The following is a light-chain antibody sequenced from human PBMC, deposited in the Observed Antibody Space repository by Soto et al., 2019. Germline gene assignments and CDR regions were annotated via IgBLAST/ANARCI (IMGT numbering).Light chain of an antibody. J-gene: IGKJ4*01. Sequence: IQITQSPSTLSASVGDRVTITCRASQGISSALAWYQQKPGKAPKLLIYDASSLESGVPSRFSGSGSGTDFTLTISSLQXEDFATYYCQQFNNYPHRLTFGGGTKVDIK. CDR3: QQFNNYPHRLT. CDR1: QGISSA. CDR2: DAS. V-gene: IGKV1D-13*01.